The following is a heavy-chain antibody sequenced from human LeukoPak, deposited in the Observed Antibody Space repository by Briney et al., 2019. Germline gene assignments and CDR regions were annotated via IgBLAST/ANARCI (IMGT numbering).Heavy chain of an antibody. CDR3: ARDPGIGVAGTDFQH. J-gene: IGHJ1*01. D-gene: IGHD6-19*01. V-gene: IGHV1-2*06. CDR1: GYTFTDYY. Sequence: ASVKVSCKASGYTFTDYYIHWVRQAPGQGPEWMGRINPNSGGTNYAQKFQGRVTMTRDTSISTAYMELSSLRSDDTAVYYCARDPGIGVAGTDFQHWGQGTLVTVSS. CDR2: INPNSGGT.